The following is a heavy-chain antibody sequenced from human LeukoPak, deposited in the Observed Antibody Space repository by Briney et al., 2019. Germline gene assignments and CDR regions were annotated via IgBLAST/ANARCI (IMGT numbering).Heavy chain of an antibody. CDR1: GFTFDDYA. V-gene: IGHV3-43*02. Sequence: PGGSLRLSCAASGFTFDDYAMHWVRQAPGKGLEWVSLISGDGGSTYYADSVKGRFTISRDNSKNMLFHRMNSLRVEDTAVYFCASLARDYWGQGTLVSVSS. J-gene: IGHJ4*02. CDR3: ASLARDY. D-gene: IGHD3-10*01. CDR2: ISGDGGST.